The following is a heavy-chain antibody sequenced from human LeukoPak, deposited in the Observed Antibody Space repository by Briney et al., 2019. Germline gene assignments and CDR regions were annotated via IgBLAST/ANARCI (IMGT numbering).Heavy chain of an antibody. J-gene: IGHJ3*02. V-gene: IGHV4-30-2*01. Sequence: SETLSLTCTVSGGSISSGGYYWSWIRQPPGKGLEWIGYIYHSGSTYYNPSLKSRVTISVDRSKNQFSLKLSSVTAADTAVYYCARDNGQYQLPNAFDIWGQGTMVIVSS. CDR2: IYHSGST. CDR3: ARDNGQYQLPNAFDI. CDR1: GGSISSGGYY. D-gene: IGHD2-2*01.